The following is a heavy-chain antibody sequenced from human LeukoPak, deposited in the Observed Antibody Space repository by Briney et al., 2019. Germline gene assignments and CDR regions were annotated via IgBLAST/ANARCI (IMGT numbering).Heavy chain of an antibody. J-gene: IGHJ4*02. D-gene: IGHD6-13*01. Sequence: SVKVSCKASGGTFSSYTISWVRPALRQGLEWMGRIIPILGIANYAQTFQVRVTITADKSTSTAYMELRRRRSEASAVDYCARDQGIGAGGGPDHNFDYWGQGTLVTVSS. CDR3: ARDQGIGAGGGPDHNFDY. CDR1: GGTFSSYT. V-gene: IGHV1-69*04. CDR2: IIPILGIA.